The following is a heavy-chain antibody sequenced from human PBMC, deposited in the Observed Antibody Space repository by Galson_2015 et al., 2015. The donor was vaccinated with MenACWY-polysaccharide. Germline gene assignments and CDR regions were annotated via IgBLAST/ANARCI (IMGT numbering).Heavy chain of an antibody. J-gene: IGHJ4*02. CDR3: TRVRGVFTANVDS. Sequence: SLRLSCAASGFTFSDYYMTWIRQAPGKGLEWVSHISGSGSTIYYAGSVKGRFTISRDNAKNSLYLQMNSLRAEDTAVYYCTRVRGVFTANVDSWGQGALVTVSS. CDR2: ISGSGSTI. D-gene: IGHD5-18*01. CDR1: GFTFSDYY. V-gene: IGHV3-11*01.